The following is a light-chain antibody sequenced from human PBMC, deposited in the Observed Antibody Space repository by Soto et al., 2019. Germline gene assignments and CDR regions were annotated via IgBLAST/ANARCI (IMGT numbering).Light chain of an antibody. CDR1: QGISSY. CDR3: QQYYSYPTT. CDR2: AAS. V-gene: IGKV1-8*01. Sequence: AIRVTQSPSSLSASTGDRVTITCRASQGISSYLAWYQQKPGKAPKLLIYAASTLQSGVPSRFSGTGSGTDFTLPISCMYPEDFATYYCQQYYSYPTTFGQGNKVEIK. J-gene: IGKJ1*01.